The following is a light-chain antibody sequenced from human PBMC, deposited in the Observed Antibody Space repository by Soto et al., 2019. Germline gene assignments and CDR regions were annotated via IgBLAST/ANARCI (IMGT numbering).Light chain of an antibody. CDR1: SSDVGGYNF. CDR2: EVN. V-gene: IGLV2-8*01. CDR3: SSYAGSNKDV. Sequence: QSALTQPPSASGSPGQSVTISCTGTSSDVGGYNFVSWYQQHPGKAPKLMIYEVNKRPSGVPDRFSGSKSGNTASLTVSGLQAEDAADYYCSSYAGSNKDVFGTGTNLTVL. J-gene: IGLJ1*01.